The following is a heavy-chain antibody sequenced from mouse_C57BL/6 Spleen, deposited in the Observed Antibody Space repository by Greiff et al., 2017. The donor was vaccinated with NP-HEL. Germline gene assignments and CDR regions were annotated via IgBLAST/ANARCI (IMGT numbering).Heavy chain of an antibody. CDR1: GYAFSSYW. CDR3: ARDSNYPYFDY. Sequence: QVQLKESGAELVKPGASVKISCKASGYAFSSYWMNWVKQRPGKGLEWIGQIYPGDGDTNYNGKFKGKATLTADKSSSTAYMQLSSLTSEDSAVYFCARDSNYPYFDYWGQGTTLTVSS. D-gene: IGHD2-5*01. V-gene: IGHV1-80*01. J-gene: IGHJ2*01. CDR2: IYPGDGDT.